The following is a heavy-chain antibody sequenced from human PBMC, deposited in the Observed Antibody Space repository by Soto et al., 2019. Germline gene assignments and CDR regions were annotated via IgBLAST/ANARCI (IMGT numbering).Heavy chain of an antibody. J-gene: IGHJ4*02. CDR2: IYYSGST. D-gene: IGHD6-19*01. CDR3: ARVSCGWWYFDY. V-gene: IGHV4-59*01. CDR1: AGSISSYS. Sequence: VQLQESGPGLVKPSETLSLTCTVSAGSISSYSWSWIRQPAGKGLEWIGYIYYSGSTNYNPSLKSRVTISVNTSKNQFSLKLTSVTAADTAVYYCARVSCGWWYFDYWGQGTLVTVSS.